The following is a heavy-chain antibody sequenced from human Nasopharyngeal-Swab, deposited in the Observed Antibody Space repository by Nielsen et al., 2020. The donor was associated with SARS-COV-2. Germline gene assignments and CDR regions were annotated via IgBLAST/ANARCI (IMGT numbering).Heavy chain of an antibody. J-gene: IGHJ4*02. CDR2: INHSGST. D-gene: IGHD3-22*01. V-gene: IGHV4-34*01. Sequence: SETLSLTCAVYGGSFSGYYWSWIRQPPGKGLEWIGEINHSGSTNYNPSLKSRVTISVDTSKNQFSLKLSSVTAADTAVYYCARPYDSSGYYTLGYWGQGTLVTVSS. CDR1: GGSFSGYY. CDR3: ARPYDSSGYYTLGY.